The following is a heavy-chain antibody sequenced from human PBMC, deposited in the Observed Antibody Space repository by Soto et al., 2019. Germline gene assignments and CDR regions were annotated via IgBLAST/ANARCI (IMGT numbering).Heavy chain of an antibody. Sequence: GCLRLSCSASGFNFTNQVINWVRQAPGKGLEWVSSISNSDDVGFYADSVRGRFIVSRDISTNSVFLQMNFLRVEDTAIYYCAKTVGPPKLEDYWGQRTLVTGSA. D-gene: IGHD1-26*01. CDR2: ISNSDDVG. V-gene: IGHV3-23*01. CDR1: GFNFTNQV. CDR3: AKTVGPPKLEDY. J-gene: IGHJ4*02.